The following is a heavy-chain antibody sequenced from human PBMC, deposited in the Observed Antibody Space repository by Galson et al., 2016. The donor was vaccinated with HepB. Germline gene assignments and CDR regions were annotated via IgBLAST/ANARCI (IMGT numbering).Heavy chain of an antibody. CDR3: ARDHYGDYYFDS. CDR1: GFPFNHFW. V-gene: IGHV3-74*01. D-gene: IGHD4-17*01. Sequence: SLRLSCAASGFPFNHFWMHWVRQAAGKGPVWVARINNDGSSTNYADSVRGRFTLSRDNGKNTLYLQIHSLRVDDTATYFCARDHYGDYYFDSWGRGTLVAVSS. J-gene: IGHJ4*02. CDR2: INNDGSST.